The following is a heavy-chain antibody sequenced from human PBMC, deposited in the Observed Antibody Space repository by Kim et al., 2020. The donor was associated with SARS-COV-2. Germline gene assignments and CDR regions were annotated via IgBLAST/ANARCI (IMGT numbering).Heavy chain of an antibody. CDR2: YN. CDR3: ASGLGGRFDP. Sequence: YNDYAVSVKSRITNHAATSKNQFSLQLNSVTPEDTAVYYCASGLGGRFDPWGQGTLVTVSS. V-gene: IGHV6-1*01. D-gene: IGHD3-16*01. J-gene: IGHJ5*02.